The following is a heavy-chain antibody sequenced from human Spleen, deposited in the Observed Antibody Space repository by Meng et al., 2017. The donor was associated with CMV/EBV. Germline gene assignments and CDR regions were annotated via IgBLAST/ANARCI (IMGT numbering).Heavy chain of an antibody. V-gene: IGHV4-59*01. J-gene: IGHJ5*02. Sequence: SETLSLTCTVSGGSISSYYWSWIRQPPGKGLQWIGYIYYTGSTNYNPSLKSRVTISLDTSKNQFSLKLTSVTSADTAVYYCARDPNTAGGFDPWGQGTLVTVSS. D-gene: IGHD2-8*01. CDR1: GGSISSYY. CDR3: ARDPNTAGGFDP. CDR2: IYYTGST.